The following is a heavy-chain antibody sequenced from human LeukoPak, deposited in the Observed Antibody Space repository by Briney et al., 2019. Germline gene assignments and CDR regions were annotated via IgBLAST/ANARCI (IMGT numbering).Heavy chain of an antibody. CDR1: GFAFSNYA. D-gene: IGHD1-26*01. Sequence: GGSLRLSCAASGFAFSNYAMSWVRQAPGKGLEWVSTLSGTGGSTYYADSVKGRFTISRDNSKNTLYLQVNSLRAEDTAVYYCAKGGKWDVTPFDYWGQGTLVTVSS. CDR2: LSGTGGST. V-gene: IGHV3-23*01. J-gene: IGHJ4*02. CDR3: AKGGKWDVTPFDY.